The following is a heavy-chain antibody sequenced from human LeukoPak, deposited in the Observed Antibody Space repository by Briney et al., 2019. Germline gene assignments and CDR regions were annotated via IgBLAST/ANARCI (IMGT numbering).Heavy chain of an antibody. CDR3: ARERRERRWFGEPPTNHFDY. CDR2: TYYRSKWYN. CDR1: GDSVFSNSAA. D-gene: IGHD3-10*01. V-gene: IGHV6-1*01. Sequence: SQTLSLTCAISGDSVFSNSAAWNWIRQSPSRGLEWLGRTYYRSKWYNDYAVSVKSRITINPDTSKNQFSLQLNSVTPEDTAVYYCARERRERRWFGEPPTNHFDYWGQGTLVTVSS. J-gene: IGHJ4*02.